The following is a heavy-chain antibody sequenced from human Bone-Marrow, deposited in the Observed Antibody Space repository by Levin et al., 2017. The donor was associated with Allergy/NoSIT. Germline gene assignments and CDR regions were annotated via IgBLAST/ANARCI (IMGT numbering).Heavy chain of an antibody. CDR3: ARGWHGGTGTTILLDP. CDR2: IYHSGST. J-gene: IGHJ5*02. V-gene: IGHV4-30-2*01. CDR1: GGSISSGGYS. D-gene: IGHD1-7*01. Sequence: TLSLTCAVSGGSISSGGYSWSWIRQPPGKGLEWIGYIYHSGSTYYNPSLKSRVTISVDRSKNQFSLKLSSVTAADTAVYYCARGWHGGTGTTILLDPWGQGTLVTVSS.